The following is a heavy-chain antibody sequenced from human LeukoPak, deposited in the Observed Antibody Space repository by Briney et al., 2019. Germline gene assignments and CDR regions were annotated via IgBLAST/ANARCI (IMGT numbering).Heavy chain of an antibody. CDR2: TGLSSSYI. CDR3: ARERSYCSGATCSLDL. CDR1: GFSLTIYD. V-gene: IGHV3-21*01. J-gene: IGHJ5*02. Sequence: GGSLRLSCAASGFSLTIYDMVWVRQAPGKGPEWIAPTGLSSSYIGYADSVKGRFTISRDNGENSVYLQMNSLRAEDTAVYFCARERSYCSGATCSLDLWGQGTLVTVSS. D-gene: IGHD2-15*01.